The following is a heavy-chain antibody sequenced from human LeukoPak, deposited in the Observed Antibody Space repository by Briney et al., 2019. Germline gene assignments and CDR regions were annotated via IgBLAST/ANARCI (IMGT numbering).Heavy chain of an antibody. V-gene: IGHV3-7*01. CDR3: AKEGY. CDR1: GFSFSVNW. J-gene: IGHJ4*02. CDR2: IKKDESEK. Sequence: GGSLRLSCAASGFSFSVNWMSWVRQAPGKGPEWVASIKKDESEKYYVDSVSGRFTISRDNGKNSLYLQMNSLRVEDTAVYYCAKEGYWGRGTLVTVSS.